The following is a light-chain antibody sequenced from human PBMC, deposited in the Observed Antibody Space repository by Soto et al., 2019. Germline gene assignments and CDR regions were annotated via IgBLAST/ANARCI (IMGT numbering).Light chain of an antibody. J-gene: IGLJ1*01. CDR2: DVS. V-gene: IGLV2-14*01. CDR1: SSHVGGYNY. CDR3: SSYTSSSTGV. Sequence: QSVLTQPASVSGSPGQSITISCTGTSSHVGGYNYVSWYQQHPGKAPKLMIYDVSNRPSGVSNRFSGSKSGNTASLTISGLQAEDEADYYCSSYTSSSTGVFGTGTKVTVL.